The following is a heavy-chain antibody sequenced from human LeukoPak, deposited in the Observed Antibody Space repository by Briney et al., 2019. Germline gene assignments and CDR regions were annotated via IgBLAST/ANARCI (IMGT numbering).Heavy chain of an antibody. CDR2: FDPEDGET. CDR1: GYTLTELS. V-gene: IGHV1-24*01. D-gene: IGHD2-21*02. J-gene: IGHJ4*02. CDR3: ATANLLAAYCGGDCYSFDY. Sequence: ASVKVSCKVSGYTLTELSMHWVRQAPGKELEWMGGFDPEDGETIYAQKFQGRVTMTEDTSTDTAYMELSSLRSEDTAVYYCATANLLAAYCGGDCYSFDYWGQGTLVTVSS.